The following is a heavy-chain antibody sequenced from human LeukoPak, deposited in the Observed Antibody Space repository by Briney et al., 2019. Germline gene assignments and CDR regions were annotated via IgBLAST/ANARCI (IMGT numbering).Heavy chain of an antibody. V-gene: IGHV1-18*01. CDR2: ISAYNDNT. CDR1: GYTFTSYG. J-gene: IGHJ4*02. D-gene: IGHD4-17*01. CDR3: ERFSAPTTVDY. Sequence: AAVKVSCKAAGYTFTSYGISWVRQAPGQGLEWMGGISAYNDNTNNAQKLHGRVTITTDTSTTTTSMELRSLRKDDTALSYCERFSAPTTVDYWGQGTLVTVSS.